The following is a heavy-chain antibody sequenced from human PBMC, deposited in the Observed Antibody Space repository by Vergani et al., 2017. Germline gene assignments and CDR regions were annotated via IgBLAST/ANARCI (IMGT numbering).Heavy chain of an antibody. V-gene: IGHV1-69*01. Sequence: QVQLVQSGAEVKKPGSSVKVSCKASGGTFSSYAISWVRQAPGQGLEWMGGIIPIFGTANYAHKFQGRVTITADESTSTAYMELSSLRSEDTAVYYCARDGRYSSSRDYYYYYYMDVWGKGTTVTVSS. D-gene: IGHD6-6*01. CDR1: GGTFSSYA. J-gene: IGHJ6*03. CDR2: IIPIFGTA. CDR3: ARDGRYSSSRDYYYYYYMDV.